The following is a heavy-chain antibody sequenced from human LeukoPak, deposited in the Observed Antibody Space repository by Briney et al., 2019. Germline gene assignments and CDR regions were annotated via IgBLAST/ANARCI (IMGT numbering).Heavy chain of an antibody. CDR3: ARETSVDSQGYYYYYGMDV. V-gene: IGHV4-31*03. J-gene: IGHJ6*02. D-gene: IGHD5/OR15-5a*01. Sequence: SETLSLTCTVSGGSISSGGYYWSWIRQHPGKGLEWIGYIYYSGSTYYNPSLKSRVTISVDTSKNQFSLKLSSVTAADTAVCYCARETSVDSQGYYYYYGMDVWGQGTTVTVSS. CDR1: GGSISSGGYY. CDR2: IYYSGST.